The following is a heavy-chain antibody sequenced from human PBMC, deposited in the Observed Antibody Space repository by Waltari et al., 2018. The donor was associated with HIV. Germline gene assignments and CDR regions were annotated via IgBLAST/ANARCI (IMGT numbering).Heavy chain of an antibody. CDR2: ISGSGGST. D-gene: IGHD3-22*01. J-gene: IGHJ4*02. Sequence: EVQLLESGGGLVQPGGSLRLSCAASGFTFSSSAMSWVRQAPGKGLEWVSAISGSGGSTYYADSVKGRFTISRDNSKNTLYLQMNSLRAEDTAVYYCAKLFRPHYDSSGYYYWGQGTLVTVSS. V-gene: IGHV3-23*01. CDR1: GFTFSSSA. CDR3: AKLFRPHYDSSGYYY.